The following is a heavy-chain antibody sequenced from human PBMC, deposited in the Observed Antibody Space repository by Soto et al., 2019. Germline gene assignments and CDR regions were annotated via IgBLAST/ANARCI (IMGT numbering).Heavy chain of an antibody. CDR2: IKQDGSEK. Sequence: EVQLVESGGGLVQPGGSLRLSCAASGFTFISYWMSWVRQAPGKGLEWVANIKQDGSEKYYVDSVKGRFTISRDNAKNSLYLQMNSLRAEDTAVYYCARALAAARIFDYWGQGTLVTVSS. CDR3: ARALAAARIFDY. V-gene: IGHV3-7*05. CDR1: GFTFISYW. D-gene: IGHD6-13*01. J-gene: IGHJ4*02.